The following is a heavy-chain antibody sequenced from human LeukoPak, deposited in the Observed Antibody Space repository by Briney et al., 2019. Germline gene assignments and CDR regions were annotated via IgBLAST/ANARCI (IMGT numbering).Heavy chain of an antibody. V-gene: IGHV3-66*04. CDR1: GFTVSSNY. CDR2: IYSGGST. CDR3: AKHLAYDFWSGYYTGIPTGWFDP. D-gene: IGHD3-3*01. J-gene: IGHJ5*02. Sequence: GGSLRLSCAASGFTVSSNYMSWVRQAPGKGLEWVSVIYSGGSTYYADSVKGRFTISRDNSKNTLYLQMNSLRAEDTAVYYCAKHLAYDFWSGYYTGIPTGWFDPWGQGTLVTVSS.